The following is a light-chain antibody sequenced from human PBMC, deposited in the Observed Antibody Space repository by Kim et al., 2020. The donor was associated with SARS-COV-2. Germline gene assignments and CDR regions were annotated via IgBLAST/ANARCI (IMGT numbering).Light chain of an antibody. J-gene: IGLJ3*02. CDR3: AAFYDSLSGLV. Sequence: QRVTCCVHRSSSNTGSNYVYCYQQLPGTAPKLLIYRNNHRPSAVPDRFSGSKSGTSASLAIIGLRSEDEADYYCAAFYDSLSGLVFGGGTQLTVL. V-gene: IGLV1-47*01. CDR2: RNN. CDR1: SSNTGSNY.